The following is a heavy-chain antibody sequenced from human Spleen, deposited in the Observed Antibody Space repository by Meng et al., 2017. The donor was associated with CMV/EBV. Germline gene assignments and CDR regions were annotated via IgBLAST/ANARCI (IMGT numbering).Heavy chain of an antibody. CDR1: GDTFSAYY. D-gene: IGHD1-26*01. CDR3: ARAGIVGTSGD. J-gene: IGHJ4*02. V-gene: IGHV1-2*02. CDR2: INPNSDGT. Sequence: ASVKVSCKASGDTFSAYYTHWVRQAPGQRLECMGWINPNSDGTFSAQKFQGRVTMTRDTSVSTAYMELSRLRSDDTAVYYCARAGIVGTSGDWGQGTLVTVSS.